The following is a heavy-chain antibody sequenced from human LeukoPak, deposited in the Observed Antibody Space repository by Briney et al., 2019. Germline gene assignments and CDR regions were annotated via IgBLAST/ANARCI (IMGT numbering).Heavy chain of an antibody. J-gene: IGHJ6*03. CDR1: GFTFSSYW. D-gene: IGHD2-2*01. V-gene: IGHV3-53*01. Sequence: PGGSLRLSCAASGFTFSSYWMSWVRQAPGKGLEWVSVIYSGGSTYYADSVKGRFTISRDNSKNTLYLQMNSLRAEDTAVYYCSSTSYYYYYMDVWGKGTTVTVSS. CDR3: SSTSYYYYYMDV. CDR2: IYSGGST.